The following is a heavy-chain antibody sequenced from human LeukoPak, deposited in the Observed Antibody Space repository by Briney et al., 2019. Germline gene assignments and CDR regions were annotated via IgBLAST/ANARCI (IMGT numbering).Heavy chain of an antibody. Sequence: PGGSLRLSCAASGFTFSSYSMTWVRQAPGKGLEWVSSISSSSSYIYYADSVKGRFTISRDNAKNSLYLQMNSLRAEDTAVYYCARDNVGATTYYNYGMDVWGQGTTVTVSS. CDR3: ARDNVGATTYYNYGMDV. J-gene: IGHJ6*02. CDR2: ISSSSSYI. D-gene: IGHD1-26*01. CDR1: GFTFSSYS. V-gene: IGHV3-21*01.